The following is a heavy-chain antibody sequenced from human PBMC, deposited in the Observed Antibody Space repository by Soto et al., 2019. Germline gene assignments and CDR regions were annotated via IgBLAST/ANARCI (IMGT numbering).Heavy chain of an antibody. Sequence: PGGSLRLSCAASGFTFSSYSMNWVRQAPGKGLEWVSSISSSSSYIYYADSVKGRFTISRDNAKNSLYLQMNSLRAEDTAVYYCARDQGVYGDYGDGMDVWGQGTTVTLSS. D-gene: IGHD4-17*01. J-gene: IGHJ6*02. V-gene: IGHV3-21*01. CDR3: ARDQGVYGDYGDGMDV. CDR1: GFTFSSYS. CDR2: ISSSSSYI.